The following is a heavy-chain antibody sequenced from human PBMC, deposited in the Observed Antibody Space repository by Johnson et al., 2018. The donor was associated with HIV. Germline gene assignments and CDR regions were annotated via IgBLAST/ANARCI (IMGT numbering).Heavy chain of an antibody. V-gene: IGHV3-23*04. CDR3: ARDQGELRRTNAFDS. D-gene: IGHD2-21*01. CDR1: GFTFDDYA. Sequence: VQLVESGGDLVTPGGSLRLSCAASGFTFDDYAMHWVRQAPGRGLEWVSAISGGGGSTYYADSVKGRFTISRDNSKNTLYLDRKSLRAEDKAVDHCARDQGELRRTNAFDSWGQGTMVTVSS. J-gene: IGHJ3*02. CDR2: ISGGGGST.